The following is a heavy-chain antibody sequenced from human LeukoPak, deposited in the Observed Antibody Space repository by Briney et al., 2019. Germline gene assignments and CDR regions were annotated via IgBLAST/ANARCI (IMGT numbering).Heavy chain of an antibody. CDR1: GGSISSYY. Sequence: SETLSLTCTVSGGSISSYYWSWIRQPPGRGLEWIGYIYYSGSTNYNPSLKSRVTISVDTSKNQFSLKLTSVTAADTAVYYCATDISWFDPWGRGTLVTVSS. J-gene: IGHJ5*02. V-gene: IGHV4-59*12. CDR3: ATDISWFDP. CDR2: IYYSGST.